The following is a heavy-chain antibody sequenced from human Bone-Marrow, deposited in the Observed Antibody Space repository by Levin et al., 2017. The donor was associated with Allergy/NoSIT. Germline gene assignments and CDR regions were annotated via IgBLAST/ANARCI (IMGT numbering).Heavy chain of an antibody. CDR1: GFTFNDYT. J-gene: IGHJ4*02. CDR2: ISSMSSYT. D-gene: IGHD1-26*01. V-gene: IGHV3-21*01. CDR3: ARDLSGTFFGTSDY. Sequence: SGESLKISCAASGFTFNDYTMNWVRQAPGKGLEWVASISSMSSYTFYADSVQGRFTISRDNAKNLVSLQMDSLRSEDTAVYYCARDLSGTFFGTSDYWGQGILVTVSS.